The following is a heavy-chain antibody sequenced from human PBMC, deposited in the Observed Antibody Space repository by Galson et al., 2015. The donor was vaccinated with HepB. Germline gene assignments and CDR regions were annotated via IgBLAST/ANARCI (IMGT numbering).Heavy chain of an antibody. J-gene: IGHJ5*02. CDR3: ALEGPHCSGGSCYRSWFDP. Sequence: SVKVSCKVSGYTLTELSMHWVRQAPGKGLEWMGGFDPEDGETIYAQKFQGRVTMTEDTSTDTAYMELSSLRSEDTAVYYCALEGPHCSGGSCYRSWFDPWGQGTLVTVSS. V-gene: IGHV1-24*01. CDR1: GYTLTELS. D-gene: IGHD2-15*01. CDR2: FDPEDGET.